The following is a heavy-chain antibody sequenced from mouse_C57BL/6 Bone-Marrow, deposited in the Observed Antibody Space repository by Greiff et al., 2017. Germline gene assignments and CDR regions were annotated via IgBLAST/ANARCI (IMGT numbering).Heavy chain of an antibody. CDR1: GYSITSDY. D-gene: IGHD1-1*01. CDR3: ARSGGGSSPYWYFDV. J-gene: IGHJ1*03. Sequence: EVQLQQSGPGLAKPSQTLSLTCSVTGYSITSDYWNWIRKFPGNKLEYMGYISYSGSTHNNPSLKSRISRTRDTSKNQYYLQLNSVTTEDTATYYCARSGGGSSPYWYFDVWGTGTTVTVSS. CDR2: ISYSGST. V-gene: IGHV3-8*01.